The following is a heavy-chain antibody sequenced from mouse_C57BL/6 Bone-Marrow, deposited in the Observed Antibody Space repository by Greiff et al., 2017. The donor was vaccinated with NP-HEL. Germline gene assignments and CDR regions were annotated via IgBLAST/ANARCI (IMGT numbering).Heavy chain of an antibody. CDR3: TRYRLYGSSYGAMDY. D-gene: IGHD1-1*01. V-gene: IGHV1-5*01. CDR1: GYTFTSYW. CDR2: IYPGNSDT. J-gene: IGHJ4*01. Sequence: EVQLQQSGTVLARPGASVKMSCKTSGYTFTSYWMHWVKQRPGQGLEWIGAIYPGNSDTSYNQKFKGKAKLTAVTSASTAYMELSSLTNEDSAVYYCTRYRLYGSSYGAMDYWGQGTSVTVSS.